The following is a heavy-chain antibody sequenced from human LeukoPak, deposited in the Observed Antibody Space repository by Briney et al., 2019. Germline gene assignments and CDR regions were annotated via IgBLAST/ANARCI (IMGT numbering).Heavy chain of an antibody. CDR3: ARGGDIVVATPRGFDF. D-gene: IGHD2-2*01. V-gene: IGHV1-2*02. CDR1: VYTFTAYY. CDR2: LNPNRGGT. Sequence: ASVKVSCKASVYTFTAYYIHWVRQAPGQGLEWMGWLNPNRGGTYFAQKFQDRVTVTRDTSINQADIELTRLTSDDTAVYYVARGGDIVVATPRGFDFWGQGSLVTVSS. J-gene: IGHJ5*01.